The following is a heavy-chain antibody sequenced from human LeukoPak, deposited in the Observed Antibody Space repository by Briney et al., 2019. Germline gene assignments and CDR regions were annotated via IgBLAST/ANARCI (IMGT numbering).Heavy chain of an antibody. Sequence: GESLKISCKGSGYSFTSYWIGWVRQMPGKGLEWMGITYPGDSDTRYSPSFQGQVTISADKSISTAYLQWSSLKASDTAMYYCARQSYSYYGSGSYDNWFDPGGQGTLVTVSS. CDR3: ARQSYSYYGSGSYDNWFDP. V-gene: IGHV5-51*01. CDR1: GYSFTSYW. J-gene: IGHJ5*02. CDR2: TYPGDSDT. D-gene: IGHD3-10*01.